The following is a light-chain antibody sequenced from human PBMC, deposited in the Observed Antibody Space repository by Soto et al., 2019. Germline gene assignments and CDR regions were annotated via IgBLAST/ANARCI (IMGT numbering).Light chain of an antibody. J-gene: IGLJ2*01. Sequence: QSALTQPASVSGSPGQSITISCTGTSNDVGGYNYVSWYQQHPGKAPKLMIYDVSNRPSGVSNRFSGFKSGNTASLTISGLQAEDEADYYCSSYTSSSNVVFGVRTKLTVL. V-gene: IGLV2-14*01. CDR2: DVS. CDR1: SNDVGGYNY. CDR3: SSYTSSSNVV.